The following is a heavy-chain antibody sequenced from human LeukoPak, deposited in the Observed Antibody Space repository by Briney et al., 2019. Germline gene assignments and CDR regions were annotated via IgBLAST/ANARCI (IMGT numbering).Heavy chain of an antibody. D-gene: IGHD5-12*01. V-gene: IGHV1-18*01. J-gene: IGHJ4*02. CDR2: ISAYNSNT. CDR1: GYTFTSYG. Sequence: ASVKVSCKASGYTFTSYGISWVRQAPGQGLEWMGWISAYNSNTNYAQKLQGRVTMTTDTSTSAAYMELRSLRSDDTAVYYCARGSPSGYDYQPFDYWGQGTLVTVSS. CDR3: ARGSPSGYDYQPFDY.